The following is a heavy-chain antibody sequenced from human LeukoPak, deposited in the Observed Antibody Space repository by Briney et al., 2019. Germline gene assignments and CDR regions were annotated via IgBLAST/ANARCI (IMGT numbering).Heavy chain of an antibody. CDR3: ARFAYYYDSSGLHYYFALDV. J-gene: IGHJ6*02. CDR2: IYYSGST. CDR1: GGSISSGGYY. D-gene: IGHD3-22*01. V-gene: IGHV4-31*03. Sequence: SQTLSLTCTVSGGSISSGGYYWSWIRQHPGKGLEWIGYIYYSGSTYYNPSLKSRVTISVDTSKNQFSLKLSSVTAADTAVYYCARFAYYYDSSGLHYYFALDVWGQGTAVTVSS.